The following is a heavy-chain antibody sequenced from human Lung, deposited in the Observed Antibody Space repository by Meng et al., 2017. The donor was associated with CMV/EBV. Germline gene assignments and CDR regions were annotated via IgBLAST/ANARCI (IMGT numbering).Heavy chain of an antibody. V-gene: IGHV3-30*02. D-gene: IGHD2-2*01. CDR3: AKDLSYCTTTSCFEGSRFYYAMDV. CDR2: IRYDGSNP. Sequence: GESLKISCAASGFSFSNYAMHWVRQAPGKGLEWVAFIRYDGSNPYYVDSVKGRFIISRDNSKRTLYLQMNSLRAEDTAVYYCAKDLSYCTTTSCFEGSRFYYAMDVWGQGTXVTVSS. J-gene: IGHJ6*02. CDR1: GFSFSNYA.